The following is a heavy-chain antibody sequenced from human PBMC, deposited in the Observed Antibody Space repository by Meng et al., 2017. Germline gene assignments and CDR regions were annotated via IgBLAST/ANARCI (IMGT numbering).Heavy chain of an antibody. V-gene: IGHV1-69*05. CDR1: GGTFSSYA. D-gene: IGHD6-13*01. J-gene: IGHJ4*02. CDR3: ASYTAAAGTFDY. Sequence: QVQLGKSGAGGKKPGSSVQVSCKASGGTFSSYAISWVRQAPGQGLEWMGGIIPIFGTANYAQKFRGRVTITTDESTSTAYMELSSLRSEDTAVYYCASYTAAAGTFDYWGQGTLVTVSS. CDR2: IIPIFGTA.